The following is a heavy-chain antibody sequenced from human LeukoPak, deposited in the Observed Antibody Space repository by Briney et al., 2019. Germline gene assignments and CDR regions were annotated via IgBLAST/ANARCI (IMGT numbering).Heavy chain of an antibody. V-gene: IGHV3-53*01. D-gene: IGHD6-19*01. CDR2: IYSGGST. CDR1: GFTVSSNY. J-gene: IGHJ4*02. CDR3: ARGTSSGWPRVGDY. Sequence: GGSLRLSRAASGFTVSSNYMSWVRQAPGEGLQWVSVIYSGGSTYYADSVKGRFTISRDNSKNTLYLQMNSLRAEDTAVYYCARGTSSGWPRVGDYWGQGTLVTVSS.